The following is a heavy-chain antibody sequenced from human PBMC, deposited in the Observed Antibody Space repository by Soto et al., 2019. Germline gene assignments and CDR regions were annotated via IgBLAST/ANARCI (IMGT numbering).Heavy chain of an antibody. D-gene: IGHD3-22*01. CDR1: GGSISSSRYY. J-gene: IGHJ5*02. V-gene: IGHV4-39*01. Sequence: SETLSLTCTVSGGSISSSRYYWGWIRQPPGKGLEWIGSIYHTGSAYYNPSLKSRVTISVDTSKNQFSLKLTSVTAADAALYYCARDFFDSSDYTTNWFDPWGQGTLVTVSS. CDR2: IYHTGSA. CDR3: ARDFFDSSDYTTNWFDP.